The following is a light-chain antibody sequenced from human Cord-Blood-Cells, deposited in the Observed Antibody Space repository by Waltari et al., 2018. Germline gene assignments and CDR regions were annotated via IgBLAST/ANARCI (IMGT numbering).Light chain of an antibody. CDR1: KLGDKY. V-gene: IGLV3-1*01. Sequence: SYELTQPPSVSVSPGQPASITCSGDKLGDKYACWYQQKPGQSPVLVIYQDSKRPSGIPERFSGSNSGNTATLTISGTQAMDEADYYCQAWDSSMGVFGGGTKLTVL. CDR2: QDS. CDR3: QAWDSSMGV. J-gene: IGLJ3*02.